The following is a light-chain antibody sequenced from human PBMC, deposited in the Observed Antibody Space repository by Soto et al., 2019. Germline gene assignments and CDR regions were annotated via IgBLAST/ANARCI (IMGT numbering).Light chain of an antibody. V-gene: IGKV3-15*01. CDR1: QSVSSN. J-gene: IGKJ5*01. CDR2: GAS. CDR3: QQYNNWPPIT. Sequence: DIVMTQSPDSLAVSLGERATLSCRASQSVSSNLAWYQQKPGQAPRLLIYGASTRATGIPARFSGSGSGTEFTLTINSLQSEDFAVYYCQQYNNWPPITFGQGTRLEIK.